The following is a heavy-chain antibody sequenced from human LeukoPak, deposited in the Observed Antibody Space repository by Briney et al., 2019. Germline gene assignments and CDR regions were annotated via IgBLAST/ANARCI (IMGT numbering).Heavy chain of an antibody. CDR3: ARSYSSSSGGLYYFDY. V-gene: IGHV3-30-3*01. J-gene: IGHJ4*02. D-gene: IGHD6-6*01. CDR2: ISYDGNNK. CDR1: GFTFSTYA. Sequence: GGSLRLSCAASGFTFSTYAMHWVRQAPGKGLEWVAIISYDGNNKYYADSVKGRFTISRDNSKNTLYLQMNSLRAEDTAVYYCARSYSSSSGGLYYFDYWGQGTLVTVSS.